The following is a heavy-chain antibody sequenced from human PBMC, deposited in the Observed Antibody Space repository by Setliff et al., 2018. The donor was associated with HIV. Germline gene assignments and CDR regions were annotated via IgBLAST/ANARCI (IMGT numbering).Heavy chain of an antibody. V-gene: IGHV1-18*01. CDR1: GYSFANYG. CDR2: ISPNNGNT. CDR3: ARDFFSSGWYEYLQH. J-gene: IGHJ1*01. D-gene: IGHD6-19*01. Sequence: ASVKVSCKASGYSFANYGLSWVRQAPGQGLEWMGWISPNNGNTDYAQRLQGRVTMTTDTSTSTAYMELRSLRSDDTAVHYCARDFFSSGWYEYLQHWGQGTLVTVSS.